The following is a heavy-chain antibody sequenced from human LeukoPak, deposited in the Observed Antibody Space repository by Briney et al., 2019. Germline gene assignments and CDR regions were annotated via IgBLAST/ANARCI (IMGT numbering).Heavy chain of an antibody. CDR1: GLTFTSYD. V-gene: IGHV3-23*01. CDR2: ISGSGERT. CDR3: PAAGY. J-gene: IGHJ4*02. D-gene: IGHD6-25*01. Sequence: GGSLRLSCAGSGLTFTSYDLSWVRQAQGKGLEWVSTISGSGERTYYADSVKGRFTISRDNSKDTLYLQMNSLRVEDTAVYYCPAAGYWGRGTLVTVSS.